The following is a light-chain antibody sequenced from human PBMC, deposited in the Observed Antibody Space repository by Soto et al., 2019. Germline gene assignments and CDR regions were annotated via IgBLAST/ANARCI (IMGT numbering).Light chain of an antibody. CDR3: QSYDPTLRTSL. J-gene: IGLJ2*01. CDR2: DVS. CDR1: SSDVGGYNY. V-gene: IGLV2-11*01. Sequence: QSVLTQPRSVSGSPGQSVTISCTGTSSDVGGYNYVSWYQQHPGKAPKLMIYDVSKRPSGVPDRFSGSKSGTSASLAIAGLQADDEADYYCQSYDPTLRTSLFGGGTKLTVL.